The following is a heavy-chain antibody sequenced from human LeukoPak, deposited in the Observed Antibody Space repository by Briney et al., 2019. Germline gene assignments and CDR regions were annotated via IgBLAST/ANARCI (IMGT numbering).Heavy chain of an antibody. CDR1: GFTFSTYA. V-gene: IGHV3-23*01. CDR2: ISSSGGST. J-gene: IGHJ4*02. Sequence: PGGSLRLSCAASGFTFSTYAMSWVRQAPGKGLEWVSSISSSGGSTYYADSVKGRFTISRDNSKNTLYLQMNSLRAEDTAVYYCARDRGYFDYWGQGTLVTVSS. CDR3: ARDRGYFDY.